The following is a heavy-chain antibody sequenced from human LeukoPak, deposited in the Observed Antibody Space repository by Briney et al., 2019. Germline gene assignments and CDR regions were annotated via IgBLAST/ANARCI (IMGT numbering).Heavy chain of an antibody. D-gene: IGHD3-3*01. CDR1: GFTFSSYE. CDR3: ARSDFWSGYHRGYFDY. V-gene: IGHV3-48*03. CDR2: ISSSGSTI. J-gene: IGHJ4*02. Sequence: GGSLRLSCAASGFTFSSYEMNWVRQAPGKGLEWVSYISSSGSTIYYADSVKGRFTISRDNAKNSLYLQMNSLRAEDTAVYYCARSDFWSGYHRGYFDYWGQGTLVTVSS.